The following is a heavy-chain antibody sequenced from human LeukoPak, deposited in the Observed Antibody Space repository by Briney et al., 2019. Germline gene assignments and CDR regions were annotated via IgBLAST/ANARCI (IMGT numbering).Heavy chain of an antibody. D-gene: IGHD3-16*02. Sequence: ASVKVSCKASGYTFTSYDINWVRQATGQGLEWMGWMNPNSGNTGYAQKFQGRGTMTRNTSISTAYMELSSLRSEDTAVYYCARVQSPAPLSVPHWFDPWGQGTLVTVSS. J-gene: IGHJ5*02. CDR2: MNPNSGNT. CDR1: GYTFTSYD. V-gene: IGHV1-8*01. CDR3: ARVQSPAPLSVPHWFDP.